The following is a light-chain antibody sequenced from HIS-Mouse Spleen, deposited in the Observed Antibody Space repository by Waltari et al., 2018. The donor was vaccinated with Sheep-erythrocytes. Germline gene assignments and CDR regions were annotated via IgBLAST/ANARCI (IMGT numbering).Light chain of an antibody. CDR2: AAS. CDR1: QGISSY. Sequence: DIQLTQSPSFLSASVGDRVTITFRASQGISSYLALYQQKPGKAPKLLIYAASTLQSGVPSRFSGSGSGTEFTLTISSLQPEDFATYYCQQLNSYPHTFGQGTKLEIK. J-gene: IGKJ2*01. V-gene: IGKV1-9*01. CDR3: QQLNSYPHT.